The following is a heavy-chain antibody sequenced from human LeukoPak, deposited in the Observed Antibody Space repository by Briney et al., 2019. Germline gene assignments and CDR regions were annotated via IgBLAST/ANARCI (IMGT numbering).Heavy chain of an antibody. D-gene: IGHD5-18*01. J-gene: IGHJ4*02. CDR3: AREAYSSAYYFDY. V-gene: IGHV7-4-1*02. CDR1: GYTFTTYA. Sequence: ASVKVSCKTSGYTFTTYAMNWVRQAPGQGLEWMGWINTNTGNPTYAQGFTGRYVFSLDTSVSTAYLQISSLKAEDTAVYYCAREAYSSAYYFDYWGQGTLVTVSS. CDR2: INTNTGNP.